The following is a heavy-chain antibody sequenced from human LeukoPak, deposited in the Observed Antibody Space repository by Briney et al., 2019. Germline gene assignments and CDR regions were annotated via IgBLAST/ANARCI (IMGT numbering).Heavy chain of an antibody. CDR3: ARVPKVGELSIDY. CDR1: GYTFTSYY. J-gene: IGHJ4*02. D-gene: IGHD3-10*01. CDR2: INPSGGST. V-gene: IGHV1-46*01. Sequence: ASVKVSCKASGYTFTSYYMHWVRPAPGQGLEWMGIINPSGGSTSYAQKFPGRVTMTRDTSMSTVYMELSSLRSEDTAVYYCARVPKVGELSIDYWGPGTLVTVSS.